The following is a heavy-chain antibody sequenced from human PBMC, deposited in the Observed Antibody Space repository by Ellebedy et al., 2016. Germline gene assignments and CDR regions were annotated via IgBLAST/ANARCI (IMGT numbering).Heavy chain of an antibody. J-gene: IGHJ4*02. Sequence: GESLKISCVVSQLTFSQSPMHWVRQAPGKGLEWVAVISKDGGWQKCSDSVEGRFIVSRDNAKSTLYLSMDNLRPEDSAVYFCARETGSSGRAGIYSVWGQGTQVFVSS. D-gene: IGHD6-19*01. V-gene: IGHV3-30*19. CDR3: ARETGSSGRAGIYSV. CDR1: QLTFSQSP. CDR2: ISKDGGWQ.